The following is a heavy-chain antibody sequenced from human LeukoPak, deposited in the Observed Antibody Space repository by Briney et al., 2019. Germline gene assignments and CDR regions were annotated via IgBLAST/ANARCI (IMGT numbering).Heavy chain of an antibody. V-gene: IGHV4-39*01. CDR1: GGSISSSSYY. J-gene: IGHJ4*02. CDR3: ARRIYDFWSGYQYYFDY. Sequence: PSETLSLTCTVSGGSISSSSYYWGWIRQPPGKGLEWIGRIYYSGGTYYNPSLKSRVTISVDTSKNQFSLKLSSVTAADTAVYYCARRIYDFWSGYQYYFDYWGQGTLVTVSS. D-gene: IGHD3-3*01. CDR2: IYYSGGT.